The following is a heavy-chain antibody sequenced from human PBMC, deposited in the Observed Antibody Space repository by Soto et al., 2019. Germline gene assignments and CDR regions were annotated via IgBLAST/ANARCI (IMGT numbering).Heavy chain of an antibody. D-gene: IGHD2-21*02. V-gene: IGHV4-31*03. CDR3: PRDLRVVTAPNWFDP. Sequence: TLSLTCTVSGGSISSGGYYWSWMRQHPGKGLEWIGYIYYSGSTYYNPSLKSRVTISVDTSKNQFSLKLSSVTAADTAVYYCPRDLRVVTAPNWFDPWGQGTLVTVSS. J-gene: IGHJ5*02. CDR1: GGSISSGGYY. CDR2: IYYSGST.